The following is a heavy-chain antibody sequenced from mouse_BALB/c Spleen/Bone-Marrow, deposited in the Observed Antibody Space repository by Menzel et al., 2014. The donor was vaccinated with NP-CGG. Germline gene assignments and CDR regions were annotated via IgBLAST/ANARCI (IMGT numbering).Heavy chain of an antibody. V-gene: IGHV1-9*01. CDR2: ILPGSGST. Sequence: QVQLQQSGAELMKPGASVQISCMATGYTFSNYWIEWVKQRPGHGLEWIGEILPGSGSTDYNENFKGKATFTADTSSNTAYMQLSSLTSADSAVYYCARVIYWYFDGWGAGTTVTVSS. CDR3: ARVIYWYFDG. J-gene: IGHJ1*01. CDR1: GYTFSNYW.